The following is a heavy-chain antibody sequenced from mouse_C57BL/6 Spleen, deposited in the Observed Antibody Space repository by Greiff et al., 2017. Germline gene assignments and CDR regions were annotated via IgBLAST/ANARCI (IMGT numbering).Heavy chain of an antibody. J-gene: IGHJ2*01. CDR2: IDPATGGT. V-gene: IGHV1-15*01. CDR1: GYTFTDYE. D-gene: IGHD2-3*01. CDR3: TRDGYYYFDY. Sequence: QVQLQQSGAELVRPGASVTLSCKASGYTFTDYEMHWVKQTPVHGLEWIGAIDPATGGTAYNQKFKGKAILTADKSSSTAYMELRSLTSEDSAVFYCTRDGYYYFDYWGQGTTLTVSS.